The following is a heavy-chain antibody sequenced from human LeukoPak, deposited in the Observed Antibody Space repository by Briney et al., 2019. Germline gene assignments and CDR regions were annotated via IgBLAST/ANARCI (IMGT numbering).Heavy chain of an antibody. V-gene: IGHV4-59*08. CDR2: IYYSGST. J-gene: IGHJ4*02. Sequence: SETLSLTCTVSGGSISSYYWSWIRQPPGKGLEWIGYIYYSGSTNYNPSLKSRVTMSVDTSKNQFSLKLSSVTAADTAVYYCARQGYSSSWYGAFFDYWGQGTLVTVSS. CDR1: GGSISSYY. D-gene: IGHD6-13*01. CDR3: ARQGYSSSWYGAFFDY.